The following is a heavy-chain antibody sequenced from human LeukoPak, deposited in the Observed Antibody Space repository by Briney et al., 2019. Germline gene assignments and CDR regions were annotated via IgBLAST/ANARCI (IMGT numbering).Heavy chain of an antibody. CDR3: ARDWGYRVGAGGYFDY. Sequence: ASETLSLTCAVYGGSFSGYYWSWIRQPPGKGLEWIGEINHSGSTNYNPSLKSRVTISVDTSKNQLSLKLSSVTAADTAVYYCARDWGYRVGAGGYFDYWGQGTLVTVSS. V-gene: IGHV4-34*01. CDR1: GGSFSGYY. CDR2: INHSGST. D-gene: IGHD1-26*01. J-gene: IGHJ4*02.